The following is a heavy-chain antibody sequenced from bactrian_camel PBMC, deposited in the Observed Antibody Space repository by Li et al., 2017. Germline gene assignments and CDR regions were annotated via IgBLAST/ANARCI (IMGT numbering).Heavy chain of an antibody. Sequence: HVQLVESGGGSVQAGGSLRLSCTASGSTFDGLDMAWYRQAAGNECELVSRISSDGSTYYTDSAKGRFTISQDNVNNTVYLQMNSLKPEDTAVYYCAVPGSWSPECGYSGQGTQVTVS. CDR1: GSTFDGLD. V-gene: IGHV3S63*01. D-gene: IGHD6*01. CDR2: ISSDGST. J-gene: IGHJ6*01. CDR3: AVPGSWSPECGY.